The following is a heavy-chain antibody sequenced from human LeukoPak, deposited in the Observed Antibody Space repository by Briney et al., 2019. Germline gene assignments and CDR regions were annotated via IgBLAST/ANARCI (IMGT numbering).Heavy chain of an antibody. V-gene: IGHV3-30*18. D-gene: IGHD5-12*01. CDR2: ISYDGSNK. CDR3: AKEYYSGYDYQYFQH. Sequence: PGGSLRLSCAATGFTLSSYGMHWVRQAPGKGLEWVAVISYDGSNKYYADSVKGRFTISRDNSKNTLYLQMNSLRAEDTAVYYCAKEYYSGYDYQYFQHWGQGTLVTVSS. J-gene: IGHJ1*01. CDR1: GFTLSSYG.